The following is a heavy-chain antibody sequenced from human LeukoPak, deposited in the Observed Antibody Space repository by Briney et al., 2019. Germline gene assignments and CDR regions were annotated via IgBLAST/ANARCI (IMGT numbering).Heavy chain of an antibody. CDR3: ARDAWTYSNTWSDY. D-gene: IGHD6-13*01. CDR1: GFIFSNYV. J-gene: IGHJ4*02. CDR2: IWYDGDTK. Sequence: PGGSLRLSCAASGFIFSNYVMHWLRQAPGKGLEWVAFIWYDGDTKYYADSVRGRFTISRDNSKNTLYLQMNSLRAEDTAIYYCARDAWTYSNTWSDYWGQGTLVTVSS. V-gene: IGHV3-33*01.